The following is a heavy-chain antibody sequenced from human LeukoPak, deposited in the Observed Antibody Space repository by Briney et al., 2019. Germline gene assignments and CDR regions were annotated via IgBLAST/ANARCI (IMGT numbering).Heavy chain of an antibody. D-gene: IGHD6-6*01. CDR3: ARVSIAARLNYYYGMDV. J-gene: IGHJ6*02. CDR2: IIPIFGTA. CDR1: GGTFSSYA. Sequence: SVKVSCTASGGTFSSYAISWVRQAPGQGLEWMGGIIPIFGTANYAQKFQGRVTITADESTSTAYMELSSLRSEDTAVYYCARVSIAARLNYYYGMDVWGQGTTVTVSS. V-gene: IGHV1-69*13.